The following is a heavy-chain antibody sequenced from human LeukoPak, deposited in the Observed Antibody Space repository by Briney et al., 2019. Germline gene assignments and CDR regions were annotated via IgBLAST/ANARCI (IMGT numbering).Heavy chain of an antibody. CDR2: IWYDGSNK. D-gene: IGHD1-1*01. Sequence: GGSLRLSCAASGFTFSSYGMHWVRQAPGKGLEWVAVIWYDGSNKYYADSVKGRFTISRDNAKNSLYLQMNSLRAEDTAVYYCARAGAGQGFDYWGQGTLVTVSS. CDR3: ARAGAGQGFDY. CDR1: GFTFSSYG. J-gene: IGHJ4*02. V-gene: IGHV3-33*01.